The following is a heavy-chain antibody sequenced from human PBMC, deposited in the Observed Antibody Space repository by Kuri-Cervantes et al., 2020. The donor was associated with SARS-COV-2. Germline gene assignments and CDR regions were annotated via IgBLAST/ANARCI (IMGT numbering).Heavy chain of an antibody. CDR3: ARFLAVAGLDP. J-gene: IGHJ5*02. CDR2: IYSGGST. V-gene: IGHV3-NL1*01. CDR1: GFTFSNYA. D-gene: IGHD6-19*01. Sequence: GESLKISCAASGFTFSNYAIHWVRQAPGKGLEWVSVIYSGGSTYYADSVKGRSTISRDNAKNSLYLQMNSLRDEDTAVYYCARFLAVAGLDPWGQGTLVTVSS.